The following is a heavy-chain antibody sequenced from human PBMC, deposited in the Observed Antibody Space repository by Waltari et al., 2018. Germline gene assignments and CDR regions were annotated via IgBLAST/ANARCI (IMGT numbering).Heavy chain of an antibody. CDR1: GDSVSNNTTA. CDR3: TRGLEY. CDR2: TYYRSKWFN. Sequence: QVQLQQSGPGLVKASQTLSLTCAISGDSVSNNTTAWNWIRQSPSSCLEWLGKTYYRSKWFNAYALSVKSRITINPDTSKNQFSLQLNSVTPEDTAVYYCTRGLEYWGQGTLVTVSS. J-gene: IGHJ4*02. V-gene: IGHV6-1*01.